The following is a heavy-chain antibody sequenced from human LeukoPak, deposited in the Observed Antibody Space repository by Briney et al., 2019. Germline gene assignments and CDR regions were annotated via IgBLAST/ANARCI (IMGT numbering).Heavy chain of an antibody. Sequence: GGSLRLSCAASGLTFRNYAMNWVRQAPGKGLEWVSSIRGSGGGTFYADSVKGRFTISRDNSKKTVYLQMHSLRVEDTAVYYCVKSNNLGGDYWGEGTLVTVSS. CDR1: GLTFRNYA. V-gene: IGHV3-23*01. CDR2: IRGSGGGT. CDR3: VKSNNLGGDY. J-gene: IGHJ4*02. D-gene: IGHD1/OR15-1a*01.